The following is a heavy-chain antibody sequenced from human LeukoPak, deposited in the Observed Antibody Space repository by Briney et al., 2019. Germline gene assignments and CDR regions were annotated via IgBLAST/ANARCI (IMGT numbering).Heavy chain of an antibody. Sequence: KPGGSLRLSCAASGFTFSSYSMNWVRQAPGKGLEWVSSISSSSSYIYYADSVKGRFTISRDNAKNSQYLQMNSLRAEDTAVYYCAITIFGVVNYFDYWGQGTLVTVSS. J-gene: IGHJ4*02. V-gene: IGHV3-21*01. D-gene: IGHD3-3*01. CDR2: ISSSSSYI. CDR3: AITIFGVVNYFDY. CDR1: GFTFSSYS.